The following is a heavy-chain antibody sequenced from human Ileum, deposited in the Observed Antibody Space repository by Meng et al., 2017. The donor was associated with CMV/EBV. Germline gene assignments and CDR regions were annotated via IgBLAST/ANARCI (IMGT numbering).Heavy chain of an antibody. CDR1: GYTFTIFA. CDR3: AIHRGYQFDS. CDR2: INAGNGNT. D-gene: IGHD2-2*01. V-gene: IGHV1-3*01. Sequence: QVQLVQSGAEVRKPGASVKVSCKASGYTFTIFAMHWVRQAPGQGLEWMGWINAGNGNTKYSQKFQGRVTITRDTSASTAYLELNNLRSEDTAVYYCAIHRGYQFDSWGQGTLVTVSS. J-gene: IGHJ4*02.